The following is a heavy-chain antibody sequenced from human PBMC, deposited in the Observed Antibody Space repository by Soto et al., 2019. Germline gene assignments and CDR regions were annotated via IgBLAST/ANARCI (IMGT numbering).Heavy chain of an antibody. D-gene: IGHD2-2*01. Sequence: GASVKVSCKASGYTFTIYGISCVRQSPLQWLDWMGCISAYNGNTNYAQKLQGRVTMTTDTSTSTAYMELRSLRSDDTAVYYCARDMSGYCSSTSCSYLSDYWGQGTLVTVSS. V-gene: IGHV1-18*04. CDR2: ISAYNGNT. J-gene: IGHJ4*02. CDR1: GYTFTIYG. CDR3: ARDMSGYCSSTSCSYLSDY.